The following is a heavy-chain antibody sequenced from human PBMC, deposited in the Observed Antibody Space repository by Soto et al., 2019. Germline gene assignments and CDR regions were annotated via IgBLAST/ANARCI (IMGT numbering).Heavy chain of an antibody. CDR1: GFTFSSYG. Sequence: GGSLRLSCAASGFTFSSYGMHWVRQAPGKGLEWVAVIWYDGSNKYYADSVKGRFTISRDNSKNTLYLQMNSLRAEDTAVYYCARGIYDFWSGYWFYYYYGMDVWGQGTTVTVSS. J-gene: IGHJ6*02. CDR2: IWYDGSNK. V-gene: IGHV3-33*01. CDR3: ARGIYDFWSGYWFYYYYGMDV. D-gene: IGHD3-3*01.